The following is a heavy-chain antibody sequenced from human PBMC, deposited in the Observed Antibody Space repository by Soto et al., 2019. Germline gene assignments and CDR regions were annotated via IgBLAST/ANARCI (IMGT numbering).Heavy chain of an antibody. CDR2: ISYDGSNK. CDR3: AKDLIRRYDSSGYLDY. D-gene: IGHD3-22*01. Sequence: PGGSLRLSCAASGFSFASYAMHWVRQAPGKGLEWMGVISYDGSNKYYADSVKGRFTISRDNSKNTLYLQMNSLRAEDTAVYYCAKDLIRRYDSSGYLDYWGQGTLVTVSS. V-gene: IGHV3-30*04. CDR1: GFSFASYA. J-gene: IGHJ4*02.